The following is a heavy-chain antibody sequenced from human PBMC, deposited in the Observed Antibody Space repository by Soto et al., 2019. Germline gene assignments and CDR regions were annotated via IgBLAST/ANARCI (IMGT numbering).Heavy chain of an antibody. V-gene: IGHV1-2*02. CDR2: INPATGAA. J-gene: IGHJ3*02. Sequence: QLHLVQSGAVVKKPGASVTVSCSASGYPVTAYYMHWVRQAPGRGLEWMGGINPATGAAKYTQTFQGRVPMPRDTSTSTVFMELSGPTSEDTAVFYCARGGGVGVAGSAAFDMWGQGTLVTVSS. CDR1: GYPVTAYY. D-gene: IGHD3-3*01. CDR3: ARGGGVGVAGSAAFDM.